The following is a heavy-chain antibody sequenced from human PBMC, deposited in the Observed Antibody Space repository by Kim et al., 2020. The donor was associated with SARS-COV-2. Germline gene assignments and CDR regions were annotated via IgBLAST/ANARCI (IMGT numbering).Heavy chain of an antibody. V-gene: IGHV3-30*02. CDR2: RNK. CDR3: ALLGLDALDI. Sequence: RNKAYEDSVTGRFTITRDKAKNTLYLQMNSLRAEDTAGYYCALLGLDALDIWGQGTMVTVSS. J-gene: IGHJ3*02.